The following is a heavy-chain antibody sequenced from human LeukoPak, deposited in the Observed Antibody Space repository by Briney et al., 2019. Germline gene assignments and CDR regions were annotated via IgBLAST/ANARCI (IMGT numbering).Heavy chain of an antibody. CDR2: IYSGGST. CDR1: GFPVSNNY. Sequence: GSLRLSCAASGFPVSNNYMSWVRQAPGKGLEWVSVIYSGGSTYYADSVKGRFTISRDNSKNTLYLQMNSLRAEDTAVYYCARSLDGIAASSDYWGQGTLVTVSS. J-gene: IGHJ4*02. V-gene: IGHV3-53*01. CDR3: ARSLDGIAASSDY. D-gene: IGHD6-13*01.